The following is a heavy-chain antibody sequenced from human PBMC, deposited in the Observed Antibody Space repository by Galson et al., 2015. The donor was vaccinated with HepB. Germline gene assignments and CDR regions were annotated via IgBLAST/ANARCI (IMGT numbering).Heavy chain of an antibody. V-gene: IGHV3-49*03. CDR3: TRGDCSGGSCYSFDY. CDR1: GITFGDYA. D-gene: IGHD2-15*01. Sequence: SLRLSCAASGITFGDYAMSWFRQAPGKGLEWVGFIRSKAYGGTTEYAASVKGRFTISRDDSKSIAYLQMNSLKTEDTAVYYCTRGDCSGGSCYSFDYWGQGTLVTVSS. J-gene: IGHJ4*02. CDR2: IRSKAYGGTT.